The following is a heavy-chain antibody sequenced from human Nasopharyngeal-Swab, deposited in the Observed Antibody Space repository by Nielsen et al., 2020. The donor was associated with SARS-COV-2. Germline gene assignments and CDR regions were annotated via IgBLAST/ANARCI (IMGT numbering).Heavy chain of an antibody. CDR2: INHSGST. CDR3: ARGSVVPAAPAVDYFDY. J-gene: IGHJ4*02. Sequence: RQAPGKGLEWIGEINHSGSTNYNLSLKSRVTISVDTSKNQFSLKLSSVTAADTAVYYCARGSVVPAAPAVDYFDYWGQGTLVTVSS. D-gene: IGHD2-2*01. V-gene: IGHV4-34*01.